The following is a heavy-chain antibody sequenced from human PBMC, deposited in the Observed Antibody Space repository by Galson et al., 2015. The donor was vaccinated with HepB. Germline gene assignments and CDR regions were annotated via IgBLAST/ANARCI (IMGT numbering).Heavy chain of an antibody. CDR1: GFTFSSYA. CDR2: ISYDGSNK. D-gene: IGHD1-26*01. J-gene: IGHJ4*02. CDR3: AKDRGGSYPEYYFDY. Sequence: SLRLSCAASGFTFSSYAMHWVRQAPGKGLEWVAVISYDGSNKYYADSVKGRFTISRDNSKNTLYLQMNSLRAEDTAVYYCAKDRGGSYPEYYFDYWGQGTLVTVSS. V-gene: IGHV3-30*04.